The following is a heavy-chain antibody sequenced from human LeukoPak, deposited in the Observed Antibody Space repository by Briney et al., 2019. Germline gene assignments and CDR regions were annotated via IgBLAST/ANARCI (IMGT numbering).Heavy chain of an antibody. CDR2: INHSGST. V-gene: IGHV4-34*01. CDR1: GVSFSGNY. CDR3: ARGDCSSTTCFHYYFDY. Sequence: PSETLSLTCVVYGVSFSGNYWTWIRQPPGKGLEWIGEINHSGSTNYNPSLKSRVTMSVDTSKNQFSLKLSSVTAADTAVYFCARGDCSSTTCFHYYFDYWGQGTLVTVSS. J-gene: IGHJ4*02. D-gene: IGHD2-2*01.